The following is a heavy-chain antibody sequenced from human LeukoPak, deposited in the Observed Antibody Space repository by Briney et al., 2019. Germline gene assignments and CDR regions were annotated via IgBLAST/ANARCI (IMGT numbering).Heavy chain of an antibody. CDR3: ARDRNYYGSGSYKTYYYYGMDV. D-gene: IGHD3-10*01. CDR2: INHSGST. CDR1: GGSFSGYY. V-gene: IGHV4-34*01. Sequence: PSETLSLTCAVYGGSFSGYYWSWIRQPPGKGLEWIGEINHSGSTNYNPSLKSRVTISVDTSKNQSSLKLSSVTAADTAVYYCARDRNYYGSGSYKTYYYYGMDVWGQGTTVTVSS. J-gene: IGHJ6*02.